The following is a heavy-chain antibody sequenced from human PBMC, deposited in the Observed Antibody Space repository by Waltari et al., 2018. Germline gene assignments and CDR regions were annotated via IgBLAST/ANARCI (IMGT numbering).Heavy chain of an antibody. V-gene: IGHV5-51*03. Sequence: EVQLVQSGAAVKKPGESLKISCKGSGYSFTSSWIGWVRQMPGKGLEWMGIIYPGDSDTRYSPSFQGQVTISADKSISTAYLQWSSLKASDTAMYYCARQPYGGISRDAFDIWGQGTMVTVSS. J-gene: IGHJ3*02. CDR2: IYPGDSDT. CDR1: GYSFTSSW. D-gene: IGHD4-17*01. CDR3: ARQPYGGISRDAFDI.